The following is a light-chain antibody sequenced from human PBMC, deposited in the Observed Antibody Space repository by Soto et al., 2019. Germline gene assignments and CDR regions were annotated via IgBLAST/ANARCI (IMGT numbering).Light chain of an antibody. J-gene: IGKJ1*01. V-gene: IGKV1-5*01. CDR2: DAS. CDR3: QQYNSYSGT. Sequence: IRFTQSPSSLSAPVADRVTITCRASQSISSWLAWYQQKPGKAPKLLIYDASSLESGVPSRFSGSGSGTEFTLTISSLQPDDFATYYCQQYNSYSGTFGQGTKVDIK. CDR1: QSISSW.